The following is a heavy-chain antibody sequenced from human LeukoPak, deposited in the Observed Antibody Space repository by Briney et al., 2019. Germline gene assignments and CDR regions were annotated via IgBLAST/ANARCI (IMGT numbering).Heavy chain of an antibody. CDR1: GFTFSRYA. Sequence: GWSLRLSCSASGFTFSRYAMHWVRQAPGKGLECVSTISSHGGSTYYADSVKGRFTISRDNSKNTPYLQMSSLRAEDTAVYYCMKDLWEPYDYWGQGTLVTVSS. CDR3: MKDLWEPYDY. V-gene: IGHV3-64D*09. D-gene: IGHD1-26*01. J-gene: IGHJ4*02. CDR2: ISSHGGST.